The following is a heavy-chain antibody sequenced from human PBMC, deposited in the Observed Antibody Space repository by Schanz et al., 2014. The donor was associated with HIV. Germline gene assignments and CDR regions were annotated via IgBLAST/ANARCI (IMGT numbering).Heavy chain of an antibody. D-gene: IGHD3-10*01. CDR3: TRVVTRWFGEPHYGMDV. V-gene: IGHV3-72*01. CDR1: GFIFSDHF. J-gene: IGHJ6*02. CDR2: SRVKSDSYAT. Sequence: EVQGVESGGGLVQPGGSLRLSCTTSGFIFSDHFMGWVRQAPGKGLEWVARSRVKSDSYATEYDASVTGRFTISRDDSKSVANLQMNSLQTEDTAVYYCTRVVTRWFGEPHYGMDVWGQGTTVTVSS.